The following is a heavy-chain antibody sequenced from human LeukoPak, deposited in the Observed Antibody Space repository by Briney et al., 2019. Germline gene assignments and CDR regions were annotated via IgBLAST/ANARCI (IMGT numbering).Heavy chain of an antibody. CDR2: IIPIFGTA. D-gene: IGHD6-13*01. CDR1: GYTFTGYY. V-gene: IGHV1-69*06. J-gene: IGHJ3*02. Sequence: ASVKVSCKASGYTFTGYYMHWVRQAPGQGLEWMGGIIPIFGTANYAQKFQGRVTITADKSTSTAYMELSSLRSEGTAVYYCARGSVYSSSWYGAFDIWGQGTMVTVSS. CDR3: ARGSVYSSSWYGAFDI.